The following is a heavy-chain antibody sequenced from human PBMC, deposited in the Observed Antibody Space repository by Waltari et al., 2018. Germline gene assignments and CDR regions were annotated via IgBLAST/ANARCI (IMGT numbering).Heavy chain of an antibody. V-gene: IGHV4-4*02. CDR3: ARPEEGYNWFDP. J-gene: IGHJ5*02. Sequence: QVQLQESGPGLVKPSGTLSLTCAVSGGSISSSNWWSWVRQPPGKGLEWIGSIYYSGGTYYNPSLKSRVTISVDTSKNQFSLKLSSVTAADTAVYYCARPEEGYNWFDPWGQGTLVTVSS. CDR2: IYYSGGT. CDR1: GGSISSSNW.